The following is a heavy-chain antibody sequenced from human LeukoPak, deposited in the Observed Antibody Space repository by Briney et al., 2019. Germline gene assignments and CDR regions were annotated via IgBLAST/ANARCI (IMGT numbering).Heavy chain of an antibody. CDR2: INPNSGGT. CDR1: GYTLTDSY. J-gene: IGHJ4*02. D-gene: IGHD5-18*01. Sequence: GASVKVSCKASGYTLTDSYMHWVRQAPGQGLEWMGWINPNSGGTKYAQKFQGRVTMTRDTSISTAYMELSRLRSDDTAVYYCAAGDTAMVRIDYWGQGTLVTVSS. V-gene: IGHV1-2*02. CDR3: AAGDTAMVRIDY.